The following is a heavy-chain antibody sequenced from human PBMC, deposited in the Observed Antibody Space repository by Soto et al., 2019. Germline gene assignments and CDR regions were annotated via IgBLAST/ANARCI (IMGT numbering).Heavy chain of an antibody. CDR3: ARECTVATSGGGMDV. J-gene: IGHJ6*02. CDR1: GGSISGSSYY. CDR2: VYYNGNT. Sequence: QLQLQESGPGLMKPSETLSLTCTVSGGSISGSSYYWGWIRQPPGKGLEWIGSVYYNGNTYYDPSLKSRVTISVDTSRNQFSLKLSSVTAADTAVYYCARECTVATSGGGMDVWGQGTTVTVSS. D-gene: IGHD5-12*01. V-gene: IGHV4-39*02.